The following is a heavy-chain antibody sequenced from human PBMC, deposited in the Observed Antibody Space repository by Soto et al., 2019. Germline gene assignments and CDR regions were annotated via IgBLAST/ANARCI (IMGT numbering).Heavy chain of an antibody. V-gene: IGHV1-69*12. D-gene: IGHD1-7*01. CDR1: GGTFSSYA. CDR2: IIPIFGTA. CDR3: ARALWNSTPNGQSGMDV. Sequence: QVQLVQSGAEVKKPGSSVKVSCKASGGTFSSYAISWVRQAPGQGLEWMGGIIPIFGTANYAQKFQGRVTITADESTSTAYMDLISLRSEDTAVYYCARALWNSTPNGQSGMDVWGQGTTVTVSS. J-gene: IGHJ6*02.